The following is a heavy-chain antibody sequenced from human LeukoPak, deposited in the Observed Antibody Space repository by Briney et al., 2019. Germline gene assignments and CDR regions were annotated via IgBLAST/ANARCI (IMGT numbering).Heavy chain of an antibody. CDR2: ISGSGGST. Sequence: GGSLRLSCVASGFTFTKCAMTWVRQAPGKGLEWVSAISGSGGSTYYADSVKGRFTISRDNSKNTLYLQMNSLRAEDTAVYYCAKDGSSGWDHLYYFDYWGQGTLVTVSS. CDR3: AKDGSSGWDHLYYFDY. CDR1: GFTFTKCA. V-gene: IGHV3-23*01. J-gene: IGHJ4*02. D-gene: IGHD6-19*01.